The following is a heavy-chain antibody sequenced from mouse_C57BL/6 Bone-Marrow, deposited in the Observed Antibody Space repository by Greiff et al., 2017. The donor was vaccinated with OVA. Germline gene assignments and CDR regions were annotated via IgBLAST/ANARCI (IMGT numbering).Heavy chain of an antibody. CDR1: GYTFTSYW. J-gene: IGHJ1*03. V-gene: IGHV1-7*01. D-gene: IGHD1-1*01. Sequence: QVQLKQSGAELAKPGASVKLSCKASGYTFTSYWMHWVKQRPGQGLEWIGYINPSSGYTKYNQKFKDKATLTADKSSSTAYMQLSSLTYEDSAVYYCANYYGSSYGYFDVWGTGTTVTVSS. CDR3: ANYYGSSYGYFDV. CDR2: INPSSGYT.